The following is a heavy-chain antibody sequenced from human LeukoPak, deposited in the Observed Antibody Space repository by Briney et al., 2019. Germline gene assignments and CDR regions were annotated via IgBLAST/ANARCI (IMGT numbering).Heavy chain of an antibody. CDR1: GGSISSYY. J-gene: IGHJ4*02. V-gene: IGHV4-59*01. D-gene: IGHD6-19*01. CDR3: ARDLSSGWYED. CDR2: IYYSGST. Sequence: PSETLSLTCTVSGGSISSYYWSWIRQPPGKGLEWIGYIYYSGSTNYNPSLKSRVTISVDTSKNQFSLKLSSVTAADTAVYYCARDLSSGWYEDWGQGTLVTVSS.